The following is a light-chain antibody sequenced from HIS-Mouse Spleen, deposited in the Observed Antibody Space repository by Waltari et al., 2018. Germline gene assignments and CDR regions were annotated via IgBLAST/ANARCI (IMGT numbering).Light chain of an antibody. CDR2: GKN. V-gene: IGLV3-19*01. J-gene: IGLJ2*01. CDR3: NSRDSSGNHVV. Sequence: SSELTQAPAVSVALGQTVRIPCHGDSLRSYYASGYQQKPEQAPVLVIYGKNNRPPGIPDRFSGSSSGNTASLTITGAQAEDEADYYCNSRDSSGNHVVFGGGTKLTVL. CDR1: SLRSYY.